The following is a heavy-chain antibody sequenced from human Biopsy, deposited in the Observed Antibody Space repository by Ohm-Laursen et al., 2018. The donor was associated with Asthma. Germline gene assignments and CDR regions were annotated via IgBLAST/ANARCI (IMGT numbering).Heavy chain of an antibody. CDR2: IMTVFGTT. CDR3: ARSYDTDSYPVLVLDY. J-gene: IGHJ4*02. Sequence: SSVKVSCKAPGGTFSNFAISWVRQAPRQGLEWLGGIMTVFGTTNYAQKFQGRVTITADKSTSTTYMELSRLRSEDTAVYYCARSYDTDSYPVLVLDYWGQGTLVTVSS. CDR1: GGTFSNFA. V-gene: IGHV1-69*06. D-gene: IGHD3-22*01.